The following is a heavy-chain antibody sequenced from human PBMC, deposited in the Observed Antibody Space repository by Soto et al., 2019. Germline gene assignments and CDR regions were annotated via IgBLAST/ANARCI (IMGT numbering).Heavy chain of an antibody. CDR2: IYPGDSDT. Sequence: GESLKISCKGSGYSFTSYWIGWVRQMPGKGLEWMGIIYPGDSDTRYSPSFQGQVTISADKSISTAYLQWSSLKASDTAMYYCARQEVQDCSSTSCPPPYYYYGMDVWGQGTTVTVSS. V-gene: IGHV5-51*01. CDR3: ARQEVQDCSSTSCPPPYYYYGMDV. J-gene: IGHJ6*02. D-gene: IGHD2-2*01. CDR1: GYSFTSYW.